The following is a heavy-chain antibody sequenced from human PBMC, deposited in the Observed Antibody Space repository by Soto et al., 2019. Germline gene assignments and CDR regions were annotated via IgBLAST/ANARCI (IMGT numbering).Heavy chain of an antibody. CDR1: GYTFTNYG. D-gene: IGHD2-2*01. CDR3: VRGGAPAALSWFEP. Sequence: ASVKVSCKASGYTFTNYGISWVRQAPGQGLEWMGWISAYNGDTDYAQKLQGRITLTTDTPTTTAYMELRSLTSDDTAVYYCVRGGAPAALSWFEPWGQGTLVTVSS. V-gene: IGHV1-18*01. J-gene: IGHJ5*02. CDR2: ISAYNGDT.